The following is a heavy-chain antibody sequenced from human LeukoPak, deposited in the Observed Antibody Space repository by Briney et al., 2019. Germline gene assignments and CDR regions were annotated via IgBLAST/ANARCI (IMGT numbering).Heavy chain of an antibody. CDR2: ISTSGAST. V-gene: IGHV3-23*01. D-gene: IGHD3-10*01. Sequence: GGSLRLSCAASGFTFSSYALSWVRPAPGKGLEWVSSISTSGASTYYADSVKGRFTFSSDNSKNTLYLQMNGLRAEDTAVYYCAKGGREYFQHWGQGTLVTVSS. CDR1: GFTFSSYA. CDR3: AKGGREYFQH. J-gene: IGHJ1*01.